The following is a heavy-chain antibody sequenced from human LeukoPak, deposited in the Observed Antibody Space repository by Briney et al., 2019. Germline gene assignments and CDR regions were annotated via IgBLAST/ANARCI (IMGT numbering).Heavy chain of an antibody. CDR3: SEPDFDY. Sequence: PGGSLRLSCAASGFTFSSYGMHWVRQAPGKGLEWVAVISYDGSNKYYADSVKGRFTISRDNSRNTLYLQMDSLRAEDTAVYYCSEPDFDYWGQGTLVTVSS. J-gene: IGHJ4*02. V-gene: IGHV3-30*03. CDR1: GFTFSSYG. CDR2: ISYDGSNK.